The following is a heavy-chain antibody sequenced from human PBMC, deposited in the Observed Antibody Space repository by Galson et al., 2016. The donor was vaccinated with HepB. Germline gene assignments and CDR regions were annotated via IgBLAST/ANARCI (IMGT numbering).Heavy chain of an antibody. Sequence: SLRLSCAVSGFTVSNNYMSWVRQAPGKGLEWVSLIYSGGGTSYADSAKGRFTISRDNSKNTVYLQMNSLRAEDTAVYYCAPGNSVVRGYWGQGTLVTVSS. V-gene: IGHV3-53*01. CDR1: GFTVSNNY. CDR3: APGNSVVRGY. J-gene: IGHJ4*02. CDR2: IYSGGGT. D-gene: IGHD4-23*01.